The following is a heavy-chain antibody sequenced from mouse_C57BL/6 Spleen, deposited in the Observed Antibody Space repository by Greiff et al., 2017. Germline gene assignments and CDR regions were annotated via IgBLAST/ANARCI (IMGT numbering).Heavy chain of an antibody. J-gene: IGHJ4*01. D-gene: IGHD2-4*01. Sequence: VQLKESGPGLVKPSQSLSLTCSVTGYSITSGYYWNWIRQFPGNKLEWMGYISYDGSNNYNPSLKNRISITRDTSKNQFFLKLNSVTTEDTATYYCAREGLGYDYGDYAMDYWGQGTSVTVSS. CDR1: GYSITSGYY. CDR3: AREGLGYDYGDYAMDY. CDR2: ISYDGSN. V-gene: IGHV3-6*01.